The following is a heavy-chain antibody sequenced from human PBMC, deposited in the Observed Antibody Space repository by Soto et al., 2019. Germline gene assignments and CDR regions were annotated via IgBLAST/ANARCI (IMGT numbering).Heavy chain of an antibody. CDR3: ARGGDGIQALYYYYGMDV. J-gene: IGHJ6*02. CDR1: GGSFSGYY. D-gene: IGHD3-10*01. V-gene: IGHV4-34*01. CDR2: INHSGST. Sequence: SETLSLTCAVYGGSFSGYYWSWIRQPPGKGLEWIGEINHSGSTNYNPSLKSRVTISVDTSKNQFSLKLSSVTAADTAVYYCARGGDGIQALYYYYGMDVWGQGTTVTVSS.